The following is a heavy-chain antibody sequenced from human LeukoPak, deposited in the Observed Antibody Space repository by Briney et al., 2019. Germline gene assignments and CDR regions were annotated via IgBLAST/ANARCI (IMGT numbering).Heavy chain of an antibody. CDR2: IYSTGSA. D-gene: IGHD3-22*01. J-gene: IGHJ4*02. V-gene: IGHV4-61*09. Sequence: PSETLSLTCTVSGGSISSGGYYWTWIRQPAGKGLEWIGHIYSTGSANYSPSLKSRVTISLDSSTNQISLKLTSVTAADTAVYYCAKSQHTYYFDNSAYYYFDYWGRGTLVTVSS. CDR3: AKSQHTYYFDNSAYYYFDY. CDR1: GGSISSGGYY.